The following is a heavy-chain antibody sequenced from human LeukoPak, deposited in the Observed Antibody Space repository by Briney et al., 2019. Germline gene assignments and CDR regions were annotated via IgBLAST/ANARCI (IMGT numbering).Heavy chain of an antibody. CDR1: GYTLTELS. D-gene: IGHD3-22*01. Sequence: ASVKVSSKVSGYTLTELSMHWVRQAPGKGLEWMGGFDPEDGETIYAQKFQGRVTMTEDTSTDTAYMELSSLRSEDTAVYYCATHPKYYYDSSGYYRAEYFQHWGQGTLVTVSS. CDR2: FDPEDGET. V-gene: IGHV1-24*01. J-gene: IGHJ1*01. CDR3: ATHPKYYYDSSGYYRAEYFQH.